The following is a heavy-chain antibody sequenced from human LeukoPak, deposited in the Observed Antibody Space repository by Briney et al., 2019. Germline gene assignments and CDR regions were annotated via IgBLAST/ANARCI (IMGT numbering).Heavy chain of an antibody. Sequence: SETLSLTCTVSGYSISSGYYWDWIRQPPGKGLEWIGSIYHCGNTYYNPSLKSRVTISVDTSKNQFSLKLRSVTAADTAVYYCARGRGYSSSTSNPDYWGQGTQVTVSS. D-gene: IGHD6-6*01. CDR2: IYHCGNT. V-gene: IGHV4-38-2*02. CDR3: ARGRGYSSSTSNPDY. CDR1: GYSISSGYY. J-gene: IGHJ4*02.